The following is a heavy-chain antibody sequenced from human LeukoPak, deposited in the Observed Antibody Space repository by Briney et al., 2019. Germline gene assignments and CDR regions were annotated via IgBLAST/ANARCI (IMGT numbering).Heavy chain of an antibody. D-gene: IGHD1-26*01. CDR2: ISYDGSNK. V-gene: IGHV3-30*04. Sequence: GGSLRLSCAASGFTFSSHAMHWVRQAPGKGLEWVAVISYDGSNKYYADSVKGRFTISRDNSKNTLYVQLNSLRPEDTAVYYCGLLATGSYSFADYWGQGTLVTVSS. J-gene: IGHJ4*02. CDR1: GFTFSSHA. CDR3: GLLATGSYSFADY.